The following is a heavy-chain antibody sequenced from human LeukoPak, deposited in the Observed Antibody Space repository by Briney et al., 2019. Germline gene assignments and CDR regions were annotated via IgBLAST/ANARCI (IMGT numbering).Heavy chain of an antibody. D-gene: IGHD3-22*01. J-gene: IGHJ3*02. CDR3: ARGLQETYYYDSSGYYADAFDI. CDR1: GLTFSSYS. Sequence: GGSLRLSCAASGLTFSSYSMNWVRQAPGKGLEWVSSISSSSSYIYYADSVKGRFTISRDNAKNSLYLQMNSLRAEDTAVYYCARGLQETYYYDSSGYYADAFDIWGQGTMVTVSS. CDR2: ISSSSSYI. V-gene: IGHV3-21*01.